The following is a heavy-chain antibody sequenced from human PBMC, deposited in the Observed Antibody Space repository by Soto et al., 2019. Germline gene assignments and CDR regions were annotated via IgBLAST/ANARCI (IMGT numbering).Heavy chain of an antibody. D-gene: IGHD3-9*01. J-gene: IGHJ4*02. CDR2: IYYSGST. Sequence: PSETLSPTSTGSDGSTISSSYYCGSIRQPPANVLEWIGSIYYSGSTYYNPSLKSRVTISVDTSKNQFSLKLSSVTAADTAVYYCARLPLRYFGWLYKLNFDFWGQGTMVSVSS. CDR3: ARLPLRYFGWLYKLNFDF. CDR1: DGSTISSSYY. V-gene: IGHV4-39*01.